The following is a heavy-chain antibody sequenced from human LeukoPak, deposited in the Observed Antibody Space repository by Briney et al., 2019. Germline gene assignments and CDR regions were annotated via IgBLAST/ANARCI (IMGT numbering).Heavy chain of an antibody. Sequence: GGSLRLSCAASGFTFSSYWMHWVRQTPGKGLVWVSHINGAGSSISYADSVKGRVTISRDNAKNTLYLQMNNLRAEDTAVYYCARGGDYKNDYWGQGTLVTVSS. CDR2: INGAGSSI. V-gene: IGHV3-74*01. D-gene: IGHD4-17*01. J-gene: IGHJ4*02. CDR1: GFTFSSYW. CDR3: ARGGDYKNDY.